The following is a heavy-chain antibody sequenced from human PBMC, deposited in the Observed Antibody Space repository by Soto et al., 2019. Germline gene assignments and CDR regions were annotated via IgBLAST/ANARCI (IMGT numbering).Heavy chain of an antibody. J-gene: IGHJ3*02. CDR1: GFTFSTYG. V-gene: IGHV3-33*01. CDR3: TTELNDMQAFDI. Sequence: QVQLVESGGGVVQPGRSLRLSCVASGFTFSTYGMHWVRQAPGKGLEWVAMTWNDGSHKYYADPVKDRFTISRDNFNNTLYLQINSLRDEDSAVYYCTTELNDMQAFDIWGQGTMVTVYS. CDR2: TWNDGSHK. D-gene: IGHD1-1*01.